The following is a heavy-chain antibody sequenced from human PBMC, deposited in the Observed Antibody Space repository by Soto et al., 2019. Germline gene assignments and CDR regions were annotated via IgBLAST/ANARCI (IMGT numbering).Heavy chain of an antibody. D-gene: IGHD2-15*01. CDR1: GFTFSSYT. CDR3: AREIPSRVAGWFDH. J-gene: IGHJ5*02. V-gene: IGHV3-48*02. Sequence: EVQLVESGGGLVQPGGSLRLSCAASGFTFSSYTMNWVRQAPGTGLEWVSYISSSSSTIYYADTVKGRFTISRDNAKNSLYLQMNSMRDEDTAVYYCAREIPSRVAGWFDHWGQGALVTFSS. CDR2: ISSSSSTI.